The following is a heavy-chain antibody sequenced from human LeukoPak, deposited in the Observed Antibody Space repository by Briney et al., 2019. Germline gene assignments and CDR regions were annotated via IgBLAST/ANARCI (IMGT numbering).Heavy chain of an antibody. V-gene: IGHV3-30-3*01. CDR2: ISYDGSNK. D-gene: IGHD2-21*02. CDR1: GFIFSSYA. Sequence: PGRSLRLSCAASGFIFSSYAMHWDRQAPGKGLEWVAVISYDGSNKYYADSVKGRFTISRDNSKNTLYLQMNSLRAEDTAVYYCARDRDCGGDCYSAPDYWGQGTLFTVSS. CDR3: ARDRDCGGDCYSAPDY. J-gene: IGHJ4*02.